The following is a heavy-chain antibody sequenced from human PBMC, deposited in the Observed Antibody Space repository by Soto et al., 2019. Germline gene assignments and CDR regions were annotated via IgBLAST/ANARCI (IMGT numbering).Heavy chain of an antibody. Sequence: EASVKVSCKASGGTFSSYAISWVRQAPGQGLEWMGGIIPIFGTANYAQKFQGRVTITADKSTSTAYMELSSLRSEDTAVYYCARGPYYDILTGYYGGRYYYYGMDVWGQGTTVTVSS. D-gene: IGHD3-9*01. CDR2: IIPIFGTA. J-gene: IGHJ6*02. CDR3: ARGPYYDILTGYYGGRYYYYGMDV. V-gene: IGHV1-69*06. CDR1: GGTFSSYA.